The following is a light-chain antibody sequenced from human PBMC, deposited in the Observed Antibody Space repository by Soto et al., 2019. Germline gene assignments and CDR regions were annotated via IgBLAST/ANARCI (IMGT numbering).Light chain of an antibody. CDR2: RNN. J-gene: IGLJ1*01. Sequence: QSVLTQPPSASGTPGQRVPISCSGSSSNIGSNYVYWYQQLPGTAPKLLIYRNNQRPSGVPDRFSGSKSGTSASLAISGLRSEDEADYYCAAWDDRLSKVFGTGTKLTVL. V-gene: IGLV1-47*01. CDR3: AAWDDRLSKV. CDR1: SSNIGSNY.